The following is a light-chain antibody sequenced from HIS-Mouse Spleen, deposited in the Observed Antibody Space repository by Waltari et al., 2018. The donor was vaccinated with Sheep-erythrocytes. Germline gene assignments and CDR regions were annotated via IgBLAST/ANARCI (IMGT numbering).Light chain of an antibody. CDR2: AAT. CDR1: QGISSY. V-gene: IGKV1-9*01. CDR3: QXLNSYPXT. J-gene: IGKJ2*01. Sequence: DIXLTQSPXXPXAXXXXXVTITCRASQGISSYLARXXQKPGKAPKLLIYAATTLQSGVPSRXSGSGXXXXXXLTISSLQPEDFATXXXQXLNSYPXTFGQGTKLEIK.